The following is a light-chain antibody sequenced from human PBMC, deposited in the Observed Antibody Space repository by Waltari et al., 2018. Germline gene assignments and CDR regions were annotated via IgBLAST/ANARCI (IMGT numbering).Light chain of an antibody. CDR2: NNN. V-gene: IGLV1-47*01. J-gene: IGLJ2*01. Sequence: QSALTQPPSASGTPGQRVPISCSGTSPNIGSNYVYWYLHLPGTAPKLLIYNNNQWASAVTDRFSGSKSGTSASLAISGLRSEDEADYYCASWDDSLSVVVFGGGTKLTVV. CDR1: SPNIGSNY. CDR3: ASWDDSLSVVV.